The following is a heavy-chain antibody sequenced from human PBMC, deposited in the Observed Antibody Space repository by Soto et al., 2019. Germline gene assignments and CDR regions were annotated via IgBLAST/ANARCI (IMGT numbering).Heavy chain of an antibody. J-gene: IGHJ4*01. CDR1: GFTFSTYA. V-gene: IGHV3-23*01. D-gene: IGHD6-6*01. CDR3: ATSRGSSSLYYFDY. CDR2: IIGSGDST. Sequence: EVQLLESGGGLVQPGGSLRLSCAASGFTFSTYAMSWVRQAPGKGLEWVSAIIGSGDSTYYTDSVKGRFTVSRDNSKNTLYLQVNSLRAEDTAIYYCATSRGSSSLYYFDYWGHGTLVTVSS.